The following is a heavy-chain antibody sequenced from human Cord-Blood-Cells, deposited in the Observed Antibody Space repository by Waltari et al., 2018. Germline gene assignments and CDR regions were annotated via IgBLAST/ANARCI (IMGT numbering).Heavy chain of an antibody. CDR3: ARVGTTVTTYYYYYGMDV. V-gene: IGHV4-61*09. CDR2: IYTSGST. J-gene: IGHJ6*02. D-gene: IGHD4-17*01. Sequence: QVQLQESGPGLVKPSQTLSLTCTVSGGSISSGSYYWSWIRRPAGKGLEWIGYIYTSGSTNYNPSLKSRVTISVDTSKNQFSLKLSSVTAADTAVYYCARVGTTVTTYYYYYGMDVWGQGTTVTVSS. CDR1: GGSISSGSYY.